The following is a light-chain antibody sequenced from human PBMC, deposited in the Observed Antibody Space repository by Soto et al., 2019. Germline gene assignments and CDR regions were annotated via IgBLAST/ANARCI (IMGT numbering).Light chain of an antibody. J-gene: IGKJ4*01. CDR1: QSVSNF. Sequence: EIVLTQSPATLSLSPGERATPSCRASQSVSNFLAWYQQKPGQAPRLLIFDASNRATGIPARFSGSGSGTDFTLTISSLEPEDVATYFCQQYYTLPVTFGGGTKVEIK. V-gene: IGKV3-11*01. CDR3: QQYYTLPVT. CDR2: DAS.